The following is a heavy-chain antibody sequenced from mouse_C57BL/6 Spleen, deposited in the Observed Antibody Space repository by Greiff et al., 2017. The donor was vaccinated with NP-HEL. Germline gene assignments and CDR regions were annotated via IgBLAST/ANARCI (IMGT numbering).Heavy chain of an antibody. CDR1: GYTFTSYW. J-gene: IGHJ3*01. CDR3: AKIAMDYYGSSYGFAY. Sequence: QVQLQQPGAELVKPGASVKVSCKASGYTFTSYWMHWVKQRPGQGLEWIGRIHPSDSATNYNQKFKGKATLTVDKSSSTAYMQLSSLTSEDSAVYYCAKIAMDYYGSSYGFAYWGQGTLVTVSA. D-gene: IGHD1-1*01. CDR2: IHPSDSAT. V-gene: IGHV1-74*01.